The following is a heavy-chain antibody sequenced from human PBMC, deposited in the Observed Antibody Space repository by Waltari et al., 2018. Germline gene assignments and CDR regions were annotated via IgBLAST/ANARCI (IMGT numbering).Heavy chain of an antibody. CDR3: ARFRVSSGWYFDL. CDR2: LTYGGENT. CDR1: GFSFSDYD. J-gene: IGHJ2*01. D-gene: IGHD6-13*01. V-gene: IGHV3-23*01. Sequence: ELQLSESGGGVIQPGESLRLSCAASGFSFSDYDISWVRQAPGGGVEWVSALTYGGENTFYSDSVKGRFTVFRDDSKNTIHLQTNNLRPEDTGVYYCARFRVSSGWYFDLWGRGTLVTVSS.